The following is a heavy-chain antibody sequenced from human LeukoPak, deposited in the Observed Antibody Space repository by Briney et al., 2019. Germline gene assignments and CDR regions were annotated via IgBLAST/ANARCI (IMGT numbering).Heavy chain of an antibody. V-gene: IGHV3-30*02. CDR1: GFTFSSYG. CDR3: AKGIAGGPSSSWFFDS. D-gene: IGHD6-13*01. Sequence: PGGSLRLSCAASGFTFSSYGMHWVRQAPGKGLEWVAFIRYDGSNKYYADSVKGRFTISRDNSKNTLYLQMNSLRAEDTAVYYCAKGIAGGPSSSWFFDSWGQGTLVTVSS. J-gene: IGHJ4*02. CDR2: IRYDGSNK.